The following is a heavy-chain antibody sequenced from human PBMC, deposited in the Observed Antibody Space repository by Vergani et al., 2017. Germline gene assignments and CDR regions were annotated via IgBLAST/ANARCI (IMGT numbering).Heavy chain of an antibody. V-gene: IGHV4-34*01. CDR1: GGSFSGYY. Sequence: QVQLQQWGAGLLKPSETLSLTCAVYGGSFSGYYWSWIRQPPGKGLEWIGEINHSGSTNYNPSLKSRVTISVDTSKNQFSLKLSSVTAADTAVYYCARGVYYDILTGYFDAGDAFDIWGLGTMVTVSS. J-gene: IGHJ3*02. D-gene: IGHD3-9*01. CDR3: ARGVYYDILTGYFDAGDAFDI. CDR2: INHSGST.